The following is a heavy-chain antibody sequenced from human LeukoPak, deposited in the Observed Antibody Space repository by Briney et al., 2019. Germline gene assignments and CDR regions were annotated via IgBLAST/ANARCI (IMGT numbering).Heavy chain of an antibody. D-gene: IGHD5-24*01. J-gene: IGHJ5*02. CDR3: ARSSDGYFGP. Sequence: SETLSLTCTVSGGSISSYYWSWIRQPPGKGLEWIGEIYHSGATKYNPSLRSRVTISVDTSKNQFSLRLNSMATADTAVYYCARSSDGYFGPWGQGTLVTVSS. CDR2: IYHSGAT. V-gene: IGHV4-59*01. CDR1: GGSISSYY.